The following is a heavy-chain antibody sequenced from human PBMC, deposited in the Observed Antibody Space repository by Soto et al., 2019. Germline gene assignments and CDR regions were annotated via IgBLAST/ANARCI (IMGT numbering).Heavy chain of an antibody. CDR3: ARTITIFGVVITGMDV. V-gene: IGHV3-33*01. CDR1: GFTFSSYG. D-gene: IGHD3-3*01. CDR2: IWYDGSNK. J-gene: IGHJ6*02. Sequence: GGSLRLSCAASGFTFSSYGMHWVRQVPGKGLEWVAVIWYDGSNKYYADSVKGRFTISRDNSKNTLYLQMNSLRAEDTAVYYCARTITIFGVVITGMDVWGQGTTVTVSS.